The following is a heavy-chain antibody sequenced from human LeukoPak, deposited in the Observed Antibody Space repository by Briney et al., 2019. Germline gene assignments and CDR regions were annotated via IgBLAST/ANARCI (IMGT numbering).Heavy chain of an antibody. CDR2: IYTSGST. Sequence: KTSETLSLTCTVSGGSISSGSYYWSWIRQPAGKGLEWIGRIYTSGSTNYNPSLKSRVTISVDTSKNQFSLKLSSVTAADTAVYYCARDWRVGQFDPWGQGTLVTVSS. CDR1: GGSISSGSYY. V-gene: IGHV4-61*02. CDR3: ARDWRVGQFDP. J-gene: IGHJ5*02.